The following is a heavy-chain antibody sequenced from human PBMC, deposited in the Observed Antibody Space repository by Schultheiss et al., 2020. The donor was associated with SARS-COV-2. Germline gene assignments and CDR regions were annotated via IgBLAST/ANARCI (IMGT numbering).Heavy chain of an antibody. CDR2: ISSSSSYI. J-gene: IGHJ4*02. CDR1: GFTFSSYA. Sequence: GESLKISCAASGFTFSSYAMHWVRQAPGKGLEWVSSISSSSSYIYYADSVKGRFTISRDNAKNSLYLQMNSLRAEDTAVYYCAKGATGFDYWGQGTLVTVSS. D-gene: IGHD5-12*01. CDR3: AKGATGFDY. V-gene: IGHV3-21*01.